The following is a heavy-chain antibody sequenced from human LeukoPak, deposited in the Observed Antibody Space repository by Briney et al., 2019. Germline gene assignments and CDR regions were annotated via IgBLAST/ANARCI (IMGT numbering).Heavy chain of an antibody. CDR3: ANGGGGGYDRFDY. Sequence: GGSLRLSCAASGFTVSSYSMNWVRQAPGKGLEWVSAISGSGGGTYYADSVKGRFTISRDNSENTLYLQMNNLRAEDTAVYYCANGGGGGYDRFDYWGQGTLVTVSS. D-gene: IGHD5-12*01. CDR1: GFTVSSYS. J-gene: IGHJ4*02. V-gene: IGHV3-23*01. CDR2: ISGSGGGT.